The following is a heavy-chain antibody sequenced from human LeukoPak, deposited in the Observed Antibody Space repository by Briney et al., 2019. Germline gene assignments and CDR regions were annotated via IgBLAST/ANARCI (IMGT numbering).Heavy chain of an antibody. V-gene: IGHV4-38-2*01. CDR1: GYSISSGYY. D-gene: IGHD3-10*01. CDR3: ARIFGSGTFYSFDY. J-gene: IGHJ4*02. Sequence: ASETLSHTCAVSGYSISSGYYWGWIRQPPGKGLEWIGTITHSGSAYYNPSLKSRVTISADTSKSQFSLKLSSVTAADTAVYYCARIFGSGTFYSFDYWGQGTLVTVSS. CDR2: ITHSGSA.